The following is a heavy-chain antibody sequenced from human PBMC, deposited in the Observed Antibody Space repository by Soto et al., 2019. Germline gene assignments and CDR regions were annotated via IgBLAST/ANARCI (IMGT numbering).Heavy chain of an antibody. Sequence: EVQLLASGGALVQPGGSLRISCAAAGFTFSNYAMSWVRQSPWNGLEWVSTFTRAGGTHYADSVKGRFTISRDNSNNMLFLQMNSLRAEDTALYYCAREFAPGSPKYDYWGLGTLVTVSS. J-gene: IGHJ4*02. V-gene: IGHV3-23*01. CDR3: AREFAPGSPKYDY. D-gene: IGHD2-21*01. CDR2: FTRAGGT. CDR1: GFTFSNYA.